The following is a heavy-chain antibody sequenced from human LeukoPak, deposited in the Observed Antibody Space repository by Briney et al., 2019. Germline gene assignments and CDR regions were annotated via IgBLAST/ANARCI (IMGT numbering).Heavy chain of an antibody. CDR1: GGSISSYY. Sequence: SETLSLTCSVSGGSISSYYWGWIRQPPGKGLEWIGCIYYSGSTYYNPSLKSRVTISVDTSKNQFSLKLSSVTAADTAVYYCARAFRLTTIDYWGQGTLVTVSS. V-gene: IGHV4-39*07. J-gene: IGHJ4*02. D-gene: IGHD1-1*01. CDR3: ARAFRLTTIDY. CDR2: IYYSGST.